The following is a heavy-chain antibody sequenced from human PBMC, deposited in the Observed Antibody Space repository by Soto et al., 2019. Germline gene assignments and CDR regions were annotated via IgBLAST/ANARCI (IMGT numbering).Heavy chain of an antibody. D-gene: IGHD3-9*01. CDR2: IYYRGST. CDR3: ARDTPPSPGYEVAHFYGMDV. CDR1: GGSISGGGYY. J-gene: IGHJ6*02. V-gene: IGHV4-31*03. Sequence: SETLSLTCSVSGGSISGGGYYWSWIRQLPGKGLEWIGYIYYRGSTVYNPSLESRLSMSLDTSKSQISLRLNSVTAADTAVYFSARDTPPSPGYEVAHFYGMDVWGQGTTVTVSS.